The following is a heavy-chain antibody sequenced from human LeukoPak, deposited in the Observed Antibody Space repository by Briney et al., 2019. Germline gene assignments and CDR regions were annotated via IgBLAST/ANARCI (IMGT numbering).Heavy chain of an antibody. CDR1: GYTFTGYY. J-gene: IGHJ4*02. CDR3: ARGWTAVADIEVDY. CDR2: INPNSGGT. V-gene: IGHV1-2*02. Sequence: ASVKVSCKASGYTFTGYYMHWVRQAPGQRLEWMGWINPNSGGTIYAQKFQGRVDMARDASISTAYMELGRLRSDDTAVYYCARGWTAVADIEVDYWGQGTLVTVSS. D-gene: IGHD6-19*01.